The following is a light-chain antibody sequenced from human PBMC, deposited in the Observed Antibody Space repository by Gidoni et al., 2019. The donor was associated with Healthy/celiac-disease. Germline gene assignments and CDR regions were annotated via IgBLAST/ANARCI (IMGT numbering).Light chain of an antibody. CDR1: QSVSSSY. Sequence: EIVLTPSPGTLSLSPGERATLSCRASQSVSSSYLAWYQQKPGQAPRLLIYGASSRATGTPDRFSGSGSGTDFTLTISRLEPEDFAVYYCQQYGSSPGITFGQGTRLEIK. CDR3: QQYGSSPGIT. CDR2: GAS. J-gene: IGKJ5*01. V-gene: IGKV3-20*01.